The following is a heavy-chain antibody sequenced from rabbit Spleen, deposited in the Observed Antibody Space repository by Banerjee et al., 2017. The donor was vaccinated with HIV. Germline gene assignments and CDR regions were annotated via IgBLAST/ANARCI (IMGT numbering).Heavy chain of an antibody. CDR3: ARGSATMTMVIIGYYLNL. CDR1: GFSFSSSYW. Sequence: QEQLVESGGGLVQPEGSLTLTCTASGFSFSSSYWICWVRQAPGKGLEWIACIDVISRGITHYASWAKGRFTISKTSSTTVTLQMTSLTAADTATYFCARGSATMTMVIIGYYLNLWGPGTLVTVS. V-gene: IGHV1S45*01. CDR2: IDVISRGIT. D-gene: IGHD2-1*01. J-gene: IGHJ4*01.